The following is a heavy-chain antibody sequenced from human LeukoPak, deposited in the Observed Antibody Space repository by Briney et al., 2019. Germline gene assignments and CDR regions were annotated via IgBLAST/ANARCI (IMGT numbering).Heavy chain of an antibody. J-gene: IGHJ4*02. CDR1: GFTFSTYS. CDR2: ISSSGSYI. D-gene: IGHD2-2*01. V-gene: IGHV3-21*01. Sequence: GGSLRLSCAAYGFTFSTYSMNWVRQAPGKGLDWVSSISSSGSYIYYADSVKGRFTISRDNAKNSLYLLMNSLRAEDTAVYYCARVGTCGSTSCYAVYWGQGTLVTVSS. CDR3: ARVGTCGSTSCYAVY.